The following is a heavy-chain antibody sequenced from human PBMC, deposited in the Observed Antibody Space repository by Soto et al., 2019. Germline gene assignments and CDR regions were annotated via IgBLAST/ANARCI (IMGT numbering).Heavy chain of an antibody. CDR2: IDWDDDK. D-gene: IGHD6-13*01. J-gene: IGHJ4*02. Sequence: SGPTLVNPTQTLTLTCTFSGFSLSTSGMCVSWIRQPPGKALEWLARIDWDDDKHYSTSLKTRLTISKDTSKNQVVLTMTNMDPVDTATYYCARIRPFYSSNWYFDYWGQGTLVTVSS. V-gene: IGHV2-70*11. CDR1: GFSLSTSGMC. CDR3: ARIRPFYSSNWYFDY.